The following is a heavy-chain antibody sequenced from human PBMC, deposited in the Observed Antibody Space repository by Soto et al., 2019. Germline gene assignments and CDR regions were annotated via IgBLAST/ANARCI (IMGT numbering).Heavy chain of an antibody. CDR3: ARRYGGLNLRGNYMDV. J-gene: IGHJ6*03. CDR1: GGSISSYY. V-gene: IGHV4-59*08. Sequence: SETLSLTCTVSGGSISSYYWSWIRQPPGKGLEWIGYIYYSGSTNYNPSLKSRVTISVDTSKNQFSLKLSSVTAADTAVYYCARRYGGLNLRGNYMDVWGKGTTVTVSS. D-gene: IGHD1-26*01. CDR2: IYYSGST.